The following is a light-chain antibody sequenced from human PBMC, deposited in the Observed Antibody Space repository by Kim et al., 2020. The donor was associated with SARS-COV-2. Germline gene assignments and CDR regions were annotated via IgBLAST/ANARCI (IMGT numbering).Light chain of an antibody. CDR2: DNN. Sequence: VAMGQTVRIACQKDSLRSYYATWYQQKRGQAPILVIYDNNNRPSGIPDRFSGSSSGNTASLTITGTQADDEADYCCNSRDSNDNVVFGGGTQLTVL. V-gene: IGLV3-19*01. J-gene: IGLJ2*01. CDR3: NSRDSNDNVV. CDR1: SLRSYY.